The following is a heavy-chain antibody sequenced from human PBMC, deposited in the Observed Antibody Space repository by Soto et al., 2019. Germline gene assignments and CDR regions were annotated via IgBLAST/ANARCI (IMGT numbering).Heavy chain of an antibody. CDR3: ARDPRVVVVAATGYDY. D-gene: IGHD2-15*01. CDR1: GYTLTELS. V-gene: IGHV1-24*01. Sequence: GASVKVSCKVSGYTLTELSMHWVRQAPGKGLEWMGGFDPEDGETIYAQKFQGRVTMTTDTSTDTAYMELRSLRSDDTAVYYCARDPRVVVVAATGYDYWGQGTLVTVSS. CDR2: FDPEDGET. J-gene: IGHJ4*02.